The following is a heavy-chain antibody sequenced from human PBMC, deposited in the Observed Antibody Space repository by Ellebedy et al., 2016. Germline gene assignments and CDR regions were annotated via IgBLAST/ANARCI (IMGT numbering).Heavy chain of an antibody. CDR3: AKDKRMITFGGVIDY. D-gene: IGHD3-16*01. Sequence: GGSLRLSCAASGFTFSSYSMNWVRQAPGKGLEWVSGISWNSGSIGYADSVKGRFTISRDNAKNSLYLQMNSLRAEDTALYYCAKDKRMITFGGVIDYWGQGTLVTVSS. J-gene: IGHJ4*02. CDR1: GFTFSSYS. V-gene: IGHV3-9*01. CDR2: ISWNSGSI.